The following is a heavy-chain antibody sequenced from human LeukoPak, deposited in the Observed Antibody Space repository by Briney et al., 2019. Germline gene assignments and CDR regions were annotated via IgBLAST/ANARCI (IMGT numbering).Heavy chain of an antibody. Sequence: GGSLRLSCTASGFTVSTNYMSWVRQAPGEGLEWMGGITAIYETTNYAERFQGRVTMTADESTSTFYMELSSLRSEDTAVYYCARGLHSSYYGYGMDFWGQGTTVTVSS. V-gene: IGHV1-69*01. CDR1: GFTVSTNY. J-gene: IGHJ6*02. CDR2: ITAIYETT. CDR3: ARGLHSSYYGYGMDF. D-gene: IGHD4-11*01.